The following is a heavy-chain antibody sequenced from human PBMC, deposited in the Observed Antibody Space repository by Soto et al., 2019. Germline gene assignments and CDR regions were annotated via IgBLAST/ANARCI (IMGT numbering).Heavy chain of an antibody. J-gene: IGHJ4*02. CDR3: ARGGWVDTAMVTLYY. CDR1: GYTFTSYA. D-gene: IGHD5-18*01. CDR2: INAGNGNT. V-gene: IGHV1-3*01. Sequence: GASVKVSCKASGYTFTSYAMHWVRQAPGQRLEWMGWINAGNGNTKYSQKFQGRVTITRDTSASTAYMELSSLRSEDTAVYYCARGGWVDTAMVTLYYWGQGTLVTVSS.